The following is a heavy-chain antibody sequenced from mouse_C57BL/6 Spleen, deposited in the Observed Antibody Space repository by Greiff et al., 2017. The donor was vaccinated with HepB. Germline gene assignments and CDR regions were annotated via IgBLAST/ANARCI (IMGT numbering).Heavy chain of an antibody. CDR1: GFTFSDYY. Sequence: EVQGVESGGGLVQPGGSLKLSCAASGFTFSDYYMYWVRQTPEKRLEWVAYISNGGGSTYYPDTVKGRFTISRDNAKNTLYLQMSRLKSEDTAMYYCARHLSTVVAPYAMDYWGQGTSVTVSS. J-gene: IGHJ4*01. CDR2: ISNGGGST. CDR3: ARHLSTVVAPYAMDY. D-gene: IGHD1-1*01. V-gene: IGHV5-12*01.